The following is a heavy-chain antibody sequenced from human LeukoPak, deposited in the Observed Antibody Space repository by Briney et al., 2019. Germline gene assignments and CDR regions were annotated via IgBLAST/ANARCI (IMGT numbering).Heavy chain of an antibody. V-gene: IGHV4-61*02. J-gene: IGHJ4*02. Sequence: SQTLSLTCTVSGGSISSGRYYWSWIRQPAGKGLEWIGRIYTSGNTNYNPSLKSRVTISVDTSKNQFSLKLSSVTAADTAVYYCARAPYYAREAHYFDYWGQGTLVTVSS. CDR3: ARAPYYAREAHYFDY. CDR2: IYTSGNT. CDR1: GGSISSGRYY. D-gene: IGHD3-10*01.